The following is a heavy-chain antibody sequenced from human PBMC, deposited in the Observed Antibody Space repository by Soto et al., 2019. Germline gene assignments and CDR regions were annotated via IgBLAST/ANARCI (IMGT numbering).Heavy chain of an antibody. CDR1: GFTFSSYA. CDR3: AKSLLLWFGELGLDYYYYMDV. D-gene: IGHD3-10*01. CDR2: ISGSGGST. V-gene: IGHV3-23*01. J-gene: IGHJ6*03. Sequence: GGSLRLSCAASGFTFSSYAMSWVRQAPGKGLEWVSAISGSGGSTYYADSVKGRFTISRDNSKNTLYLQMNSLRAEDTAVYYCAKSLLLWFGELGLDYYYYMDVWGKGTTVTVSS.